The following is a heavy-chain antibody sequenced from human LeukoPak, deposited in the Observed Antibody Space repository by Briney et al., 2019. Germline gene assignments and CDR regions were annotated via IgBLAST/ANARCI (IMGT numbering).Heavy chain of an antibody. J-gene: IGHJ4*02. CDR1: GVSISSYY. V-gene: IGHV4-4*07. CDR2: IYTSGST. D-gene: IGHD6-13*01. Sequence: SETLSLTCTVSGVSISSYYWIWIRHPAGKGLEWIGRIYTSGSTNYNPSLKSRVTMSVDTSKNQFSLNLSSVTAADTAVYYYARDASSSWHQVFFYWGQGTLVTVSS. CDR3: ARDASSSWHQVFFY.